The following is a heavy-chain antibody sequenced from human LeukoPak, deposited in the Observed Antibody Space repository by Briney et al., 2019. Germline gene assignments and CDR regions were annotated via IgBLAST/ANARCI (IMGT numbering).Heavy chain of an antibody. J-gene: IGHJ4*02. Sequence: VGSLRLSCAASVFTFSSLVIHCVRHAPGKGREWWALISYDGSAGYYADSVRCRFTVSRDNSKTPVSLQMNRLRPEDTAVYHCAKDQSSAVTGTWDFWGQGTMVTVSS. CDR2: ISYDGSAG. D-gene: IGHD6-19*01. CDR1: VFTFSSLV. CDR3: AKDQSSAVTGTWDF. V-gene: IGHV3-30*18.